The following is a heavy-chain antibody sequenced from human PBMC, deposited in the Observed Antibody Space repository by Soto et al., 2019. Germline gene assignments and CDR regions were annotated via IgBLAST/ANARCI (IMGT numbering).Heavy chain of an antibody. CDR3: ARDHDPYCSGGSCYWFDP. CDR1: GFAGGRYS. Sequence: AGGSRRLCCAASGFAGGRYSMNLGREAPGKGLEWVSSISSSSSYIYYADSVKGRFTISRDNAKNSLYLQMNSLRAEDTAVYYCARDHDPYCSGGSCYWFDPWGQGTLVTVSS. V-gene: IGHV3-21*01. CDR2: ISSSSSYI. D-gene: IGHD2-15*01. J-gene: IGHJ5*02.